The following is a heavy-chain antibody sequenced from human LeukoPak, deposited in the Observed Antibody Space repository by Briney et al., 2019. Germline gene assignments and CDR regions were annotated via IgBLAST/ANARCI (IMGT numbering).Heavy chain of an antibody. CDR2: ISYDGSNK. CDR3: ARDGRSYYGSGSYLDY. V-gene: IGHV3-30-3*01. Sequence: GGSLRLSCAASGFTFSNYAMHWVRQTPGKGLEWVAVISYDGSNKYYADSVRGRFTISRDNSKNTLYLQMNSLRGEDTAVYHCARDGRSYYGSGSYLDYWGQGTLVTVSS. CDR1: GFTFSNYA. J-gene: IGHJ4*02. D-gene: IGHD3-10*01.